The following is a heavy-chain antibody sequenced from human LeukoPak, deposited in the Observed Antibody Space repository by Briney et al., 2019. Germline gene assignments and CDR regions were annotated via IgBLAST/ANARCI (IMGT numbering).Heavy chain of an antibody. CDR1: GYTLTELS. V-gene: IGHV1-18*01. CDR2: ISPYNGNT. CDR3: ASSYGSGSKYTFGS. J-gene: IGHJ4*02. Sequence: GASVKVSCKVSGYTLTELSMHWVRQAPGQGLEWMGWISPYNGNTYYAPEFQGRVSLTTDTSTSTSYMELRTLGSDDTAVYYCASSYGSGSKYTFGSWGQGTLVTVSS. D-gene: IGHD3-10*01.